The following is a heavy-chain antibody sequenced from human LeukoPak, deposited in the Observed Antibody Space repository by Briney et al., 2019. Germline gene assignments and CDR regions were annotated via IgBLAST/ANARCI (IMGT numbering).Heavy chain of an antibody. CDR2: IKQDGSER. CDR1: GFTFSSYW. CDR3: ARDRSSSGYYPFDY. J-gene: IGHJ4*02. Sequence: GGSLRLSCAASGFTFSSYWMSWVRQAPGKGLDWVANIKQDGSERYYVDSVKGRFTVSRDNAKNSLYLQMNSLRDEDTAVYYCARDRSSSGYYPFDYWDQGTLVTVSS. D-gene: IGHD3-22*01. V-gene: IGHV3-7*01.